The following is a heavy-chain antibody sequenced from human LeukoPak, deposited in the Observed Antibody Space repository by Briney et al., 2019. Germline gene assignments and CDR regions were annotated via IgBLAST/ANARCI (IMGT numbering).Heavy chain of an antibody. CDR2: IKQDGSEK. D-gene: IGHD6-19*01. CDR3: ANIGPFLRQWLAGNSDAFDI. J-gene: IGHJ3*02. V-gene: IGHV3-7*03. Sequence: GGSLRLSCAASGFTFSSYWMSWVRQAPGKGLEWVANIKQDGSEKYYVDSVKGRFTISRDNAKNSLYLQMNSLRAEDTAVYYCANIGPFLRQWLAGNSDAFDIWGQGTMVTVSS. CDR1: GFTFSSYW.